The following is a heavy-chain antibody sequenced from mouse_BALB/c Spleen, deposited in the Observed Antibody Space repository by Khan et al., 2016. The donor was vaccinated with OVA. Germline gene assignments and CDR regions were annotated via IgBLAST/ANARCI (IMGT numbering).Heavy chain of an antibody. CDR2: LYWDDDK. V-gene: IGHV8-12*01. Sequence: QVPLQESGPGILQPSQTLSLTCSFSGFSLSTSAMGVSWIRQPSGKGLEWLAHLYWDDDKRYNPSLKSRLTISKDTPSNPVFLQLTSLEPAETATCFCARWWSLRYYALDDWGRGTSVTVSS. J-gene: IGHJ4*01. CDR3: ARWWSLRYYALDD. D-gene: IGHD2-1*01. CDR1: GFSLSTSAMG.